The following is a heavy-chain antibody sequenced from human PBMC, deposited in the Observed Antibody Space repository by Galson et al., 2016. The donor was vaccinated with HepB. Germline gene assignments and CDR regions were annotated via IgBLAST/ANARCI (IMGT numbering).Heavy chain of an antibody. D-gene: IGHD5-18*01. J-gene: IGHJ3*02. CDR3: AKSVGIQLWLDHAFDI. Sequence: SLRLSCAAPGFTFITYGMHWVRQAPGEGLEWVAVIWYDGSSKYYADSVKGRFTISRDNSKNTLYVQMNSLRAEDTAVYYCAKSVGIQLWLDHAFDIWGQGTMVTVSS. CDR2: IWYDGSSK. CDR1: GFTFITYG. V-gene: IGHV3-33*06.